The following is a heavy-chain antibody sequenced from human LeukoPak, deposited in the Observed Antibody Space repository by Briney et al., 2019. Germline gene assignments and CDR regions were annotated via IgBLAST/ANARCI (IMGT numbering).Heavy chain of an antibody. V-gene: IGHV3-23*01. CDR3: AEAWGNYCSSTSCYDYYYYGMDV. J-gene: IGHJ6*04. Sequence: PGGSLRLSCAASGFTFSSYAMSWVRQAPGKGLEWVSAISGSGGSTYYADSVKGRFTISRDNSKNTLYLQMNSLRAEDTAVYYCAEAWGNYCSSTSCYDYYYYGMDVWGKGTTVTVSS. CDR2: ISGSGGST. D-gene: IGHD2-2*01. CDR1: GFTFSSYA.